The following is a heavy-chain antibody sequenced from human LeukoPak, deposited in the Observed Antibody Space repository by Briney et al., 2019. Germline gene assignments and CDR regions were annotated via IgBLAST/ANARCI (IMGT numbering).Heavy chain of an antibody. D-gene: IGHD3-10*01. CDR3: ARGRVMVYYYYGLDV. Sequence: SETLSLTCAVYGGSFSGYYWSWIRQPPGKGLEWIGEINHSGSTNYNPSLKSRVTISVDTSKNQFSLKLSSVTAADTAVYYCARGRVMVYYYYGLDVWGQGTTVTVSS. CDR1: GGSFSGYY. J-gene: IGHJ6*02. V-gene: IGHV4-34*01. CDR2: INHSGST.